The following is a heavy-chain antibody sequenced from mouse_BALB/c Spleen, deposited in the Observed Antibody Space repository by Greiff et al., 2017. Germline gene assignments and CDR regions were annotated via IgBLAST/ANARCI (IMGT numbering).Heavy chain of an antibody. Sequence: DVKLQESGPGLVKPSQSLSLTCSVTGYSITSGYYWNWIRQFPGNKLEWMGYISYDGSNNYNPSLKNRISITRDTSKNQFFLKLNSVTTEDTATYYCARGDYRYYAMDYWGQGTSVTVSS. D-gene: IGHD2-14*01. CDR2: ISYDGSN. CDR1: GYSITSGYY. V-gene: IGHV3-6*02. CDR3: ARGDYRYYAMDY. J-gene: IGHJ4*01.